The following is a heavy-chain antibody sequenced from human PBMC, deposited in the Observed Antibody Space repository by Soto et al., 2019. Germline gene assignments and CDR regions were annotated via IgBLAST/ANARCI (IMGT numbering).Heavy chain of an antibody. CDR3: ARTVYSYYDFWSGYSTDAFDI. J-gene: IGHJ3*02. D-gene: IGHD3-3*01. V-gene: IGHV1-18*01. CDR2: ISAYNGNT. CDR1: GYTFTSYG. Sequence: ASVKVSCKASGYTFTSYGISWVRQAPGQGLEWMGWISAYNGNTNYAQKLQGRVTMTTDTSTSTAYMELRSLRSDDTAVYYCARTVYSYYDFWSGYSTDAFDIWGQGTMVTVSS.